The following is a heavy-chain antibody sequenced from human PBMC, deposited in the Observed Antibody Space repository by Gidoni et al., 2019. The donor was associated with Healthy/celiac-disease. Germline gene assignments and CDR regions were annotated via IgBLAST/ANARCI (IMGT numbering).Heavy chain of an antibody. CDR3: ARADSSGYGFARGAFDI. CDR1: GSTFSSYA. V-gene: IGHV1-69*04. CDR2: IIPILGIA. Sequence: QVQLVQSGAEVKKPGSSVKVSCKASGSTFSSYAISWVRQAPGQGLEWMGRIIPILGIANYAQKFQGRVTITADKSTSTAYMELSSLRSEDTAVYYCARADSSGYGFARGAFDIWGQGTMVTVSS. J-gene: IGHJ3*02. D-gene: IGHD3-22*01.